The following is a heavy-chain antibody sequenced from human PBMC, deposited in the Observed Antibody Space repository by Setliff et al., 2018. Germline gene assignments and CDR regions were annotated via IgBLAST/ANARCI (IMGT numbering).Heavy chain of an antibody. CDR2: IIPIFGTA. D-gene: IGHD3-22*01. J-gene: IGHJ3*02. CDR3: ARDVFPYHYEGAFDI. V-gene: IGHV1-69*05. CDR1: GGTFSSYA. Sequence: GASVKVSCKASGGTFSSYAISWVRQAPGQGLEWMGGIIPIFGTANYAQRFQDRVTMTRDTSTSTVYMDMSSLRSEDTAVYYCARDVFPYHYEGAFDIWGQGTMVTVSS.